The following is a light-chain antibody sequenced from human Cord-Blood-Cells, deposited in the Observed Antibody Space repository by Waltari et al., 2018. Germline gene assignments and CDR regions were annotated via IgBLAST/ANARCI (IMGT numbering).Light chain of an antibody. Sequence: EIVLTQSPGTLSLSLGERATLSCRASQSVSSSYLAWYQQKPGQAPRLLIYGASSRDTGIPDRFSGSGSGTDFTLTISRLEPEDFAVYYCQQYGSSPRTFGQGTKVEIK. CDR3: QQYGSSPRT. J-gene: IGKJ1*01. CDR2: GAS. CDR1: QSVSSSY. V-gene: IGKV3-20*01.